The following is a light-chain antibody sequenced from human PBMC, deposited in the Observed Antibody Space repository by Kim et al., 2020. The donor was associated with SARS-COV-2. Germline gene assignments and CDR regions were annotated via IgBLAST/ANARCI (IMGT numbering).Light chain of an antibody. Sequence: ENVLTQSPATLSLSPGERATLSCRASQSVSSNFLAWYQQKAGQAPRLVIYSASSRASGIPDRFSGSGSGTDFTLTISTLEPEDFAVYYCQQYGNSPETFGQGTKVDIK. CDR3: QQYGNSPET. CDR1: QSVSSNF. CDR2: SAS. J-gene: IGKJ1*01. V-gene: IGKV3-20*01.